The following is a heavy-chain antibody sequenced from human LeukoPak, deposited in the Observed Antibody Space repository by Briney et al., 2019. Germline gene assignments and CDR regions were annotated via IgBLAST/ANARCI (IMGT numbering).Heavy chain of an antibody. D-gene: IGHD3-16*02. CDR1: GYTFTSYD. CDR2: MNPNSGNT. Sequence: ASVKVSCKASGYTFTSYDINWVRQATGQGLEWMGWMNPNSGNTGYAQKFQGRVTMTRNTSISTAYMELSSLRSEATAVYYCARAEYVWGSYRYARGSPPGHWGQGTLVTVSS. J-gene: IGHJ4*02. V-gene: IGHV1-8*01. CDR3: ARAEYVWGSYRYARGSPPGH.